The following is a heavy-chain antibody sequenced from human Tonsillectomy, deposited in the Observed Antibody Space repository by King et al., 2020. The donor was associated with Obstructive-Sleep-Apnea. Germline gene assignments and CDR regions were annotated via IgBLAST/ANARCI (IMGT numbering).Heavy chain of an antibody. CDR2: ISHDGGDK. J-gene: IGHJ6*02. Sequence: VQLVESGGGVVQPGRSLRLSCVASRFTFSSFAMHWVRQAPGKGLEWAAVISHDGGDKYYADSVKGRFTISRDNSKYTLYLQMNSLKPEDTAVYYCARGQQLGYYYYYGMDVWGQGTTVTVS. CDR1: RFTFSSFA. V-gene: IGHV3-30*04. D-gene: IGHD6-13*01. CDR3: ARGQQLGYYYYYGMDV.